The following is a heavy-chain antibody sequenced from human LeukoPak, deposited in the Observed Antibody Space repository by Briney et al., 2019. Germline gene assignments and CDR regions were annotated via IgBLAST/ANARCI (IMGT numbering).Heavy chain of an antibody. CDR2: IFTSGTT. CDR3: AQGIPGSSNWY. V-gene: IGHV4-4*07. D-gene: IGHD6-13*01. Sequence: SETLSLTCTVSGGSISSYYWNWIRQPAGKGLEWIGRIFTSGTTNYNPSLKSRVTMTVDTSKNQFSLRLSSVTAADTAVYYCAQGIPGSSNWYWGQGTLVTVSS. CDR1: GGSISSYY. J-gene: IGHJ4*02.